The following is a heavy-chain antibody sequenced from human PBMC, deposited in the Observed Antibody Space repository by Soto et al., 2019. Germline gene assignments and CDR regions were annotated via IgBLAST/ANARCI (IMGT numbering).Heavy chain of an antibody. V-gene: IGHV4-30-2*01. CDR3: ARAPAGPSPRWDV. J-gene: IGHJ6*02. D-gene: IGHD3-10*01. CDR1: GGSISSGDYS. CDR2: MYGAGLT. Sequence: PSETLSLTCTVSGGSISSGDYSWSWIRQPPGKGLEWIGYMYGAGLTYYNPSLKSRVTISVDKSKNQFSLNLSSVTAADTALYYCARAPAGPSPRWDVWGQGTTVTVCS.